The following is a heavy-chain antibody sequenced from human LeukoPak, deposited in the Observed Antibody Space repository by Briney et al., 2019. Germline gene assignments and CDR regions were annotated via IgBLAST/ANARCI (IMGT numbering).Heavy chain of an antibody. Sequence: GGSLRLSCAASGFTVSDNYMTWVRPAPGKGLEWVSVIYSGGSTSYADSVQGRFSISRDHYENTLYLQMNSLRAEDTAVYYCARGSGLQLVPHFDFWGQGTLVTVSS. V-gene: IGHV3-53*01. J-gene: IGHJ4*02. CDR2: IYSGGST. CDR1: GFTVSDNY. CDR3: ARGSGLQLVPHFDF. D-gene: IGHD6-13*01.